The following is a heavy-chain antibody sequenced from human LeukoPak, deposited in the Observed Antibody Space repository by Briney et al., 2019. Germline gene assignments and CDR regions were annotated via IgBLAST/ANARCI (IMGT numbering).Heavy chain of an antibody. CDR3: ARDRSGYDYVVY. V-gene: IGHV3-23*01. CDR1: GFTFKNYA. D-gene: IGHD5-12*01. CDR2: ISGSGGST. J-gene: IGHJ4*02. Sequence: GGSLRLSCAASGFTFKNYAMSSVRQAPGKGLEWVSAISGSGGSTYYADSVKGRFTISRDNSKNTLYLQMNSLRAEDTAVYYCARDRSGYDYVVYWGQGTLVTVSS.